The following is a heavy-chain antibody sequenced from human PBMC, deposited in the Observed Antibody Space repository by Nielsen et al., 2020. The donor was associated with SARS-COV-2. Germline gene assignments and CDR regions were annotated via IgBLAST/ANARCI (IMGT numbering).Heavy chain of an antibody. Sequence: GESLKISCAASGFTFSSYGMHWVRQAPGKGLEWVAVIWYDGSNKYYADSVKGRFTISRDNSKNTLYLQMNSLRAEDTAVYYCAKDRYSYGYPLDYWGQGTLVTVSS. CDR1: GFTFSSYG. CDR2: IWYDGSNK. J-gene: IGHJ4*02. V-gene: IGHV3-30*02. D-gene: IGHD5-18*01. CDR3: AKDRYSYGYPLDY.